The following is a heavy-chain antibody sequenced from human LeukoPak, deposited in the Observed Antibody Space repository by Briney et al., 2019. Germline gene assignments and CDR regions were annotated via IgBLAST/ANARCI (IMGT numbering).Heavy chain of an antibody. CDR2: ISYDGSNK. CDR3: AKDRIGEYTLDY. J-gene: IGHJ4*02. Sequence: PGGSLRLSCAASGFTFSSYGMHWVRQAPGKGLEWVAVISYDGSNKYYADSVKGRFTISRDNSKNTLYLQMNSLRAEDTAVYYCAKDRIGEYTLDYWGQGTLVTVSS. D-gene: IGHD3-10*01. CDR1: GFTFSSYG. V-gene: IGHV3-30*18.